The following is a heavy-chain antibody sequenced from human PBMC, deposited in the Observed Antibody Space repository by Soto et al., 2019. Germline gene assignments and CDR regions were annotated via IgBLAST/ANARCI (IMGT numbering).Heavy chain of an antibody. V-gene: IGHV3-23*01. D-gene: IGHD3-3*01. CDR3: AKDRGGFWSGYYMPWGNFFDY. CDR1: GFTFSDYA. CDR2: ISTSGDST. Sequence: GGSLRLSCAASGFTFSDYAMMWVRQAPGKGLEWVSAISTSGDSTYYADSVKGRFTISRDNFKNTMYLQMNSLRAEDTAVYYCAKDRGGFWSGYYMPWGNFFDYWGQGTLVTVSS. J-gene: IGHJ4*02.